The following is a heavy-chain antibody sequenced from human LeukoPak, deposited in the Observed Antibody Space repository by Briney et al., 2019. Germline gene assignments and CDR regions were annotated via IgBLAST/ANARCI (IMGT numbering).Heavy chain of an antibody. D-gene: IGHD3-10*01. Sequence: SETLSLTCTVSGGSISSYYWSWIRQPAGKGLEWIGRIYTSGSTNYNPSLKSRVTMSVDTSKNHFSLKLSSVTAADTAVYYCALYYYGSGRENWFDPWGQGTLVTVSS. V-gene: IGHV4-4*07. CDR2: IYTSGST. CDR1: GGSISSYY. CDR3: ALYYYGSGRENWFDP. J-gene: IGHJ5*02.